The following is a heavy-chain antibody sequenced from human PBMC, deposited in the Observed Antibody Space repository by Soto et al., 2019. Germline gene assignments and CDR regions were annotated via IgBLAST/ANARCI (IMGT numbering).Heavy chain of an antibody. CDR1: GGSITSSSHF. J-gene: IGHJ5*02. V-gene: IGHV4-39*01. CDR3: AGQTFTIAAASYGRSNWFDP. CDR2: NYFTGNT. D-gene: IGHD6-25*01. Sequence: SETLSLTCTASGGSITSSSHFWGWVRQPPGKGLEWIGTNYFTGNTYYTPSLKSRLTMSIDTSKNEFSLRLNSVTAADTAVYYCAGQTFTIAAASYGRSNWFDPWGPGTLVTVSS.